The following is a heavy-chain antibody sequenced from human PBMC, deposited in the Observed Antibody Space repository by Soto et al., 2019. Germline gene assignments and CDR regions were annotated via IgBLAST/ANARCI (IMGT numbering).Heavy chain of an antibody. J-gene: IGHJ5*02. CDR3: ARPRPGRYNWFDP. CDR2: INPSGDST. V-gene: IGHV1-46*01. Sequence: ASVKVSCKASGYTFTSYYMHWVRQAPGQGLEWMGIINPSGDSTNYAQKFQGRVTMTRDTSTSTAYMELSRLRSEDTAVYYCARPRPGRYNWFDPWGQGTLVTVSS. CDR1: GYTFTSYY.